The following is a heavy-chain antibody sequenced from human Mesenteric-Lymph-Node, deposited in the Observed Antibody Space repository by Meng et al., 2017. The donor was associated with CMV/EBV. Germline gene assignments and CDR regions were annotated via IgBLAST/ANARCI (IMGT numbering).Heavy chain of an antibody. D-gene: IGHD6-13*01. Sequence: QVQLVQSGAEVKKPGSSVKVSCKASGGTLSSYTISWVRQAPGQGLEWMGRIIPILGIANYAQKFQGRVTITADKSMSTAYMELSSLRSEDTAVYYCAGGIAAAGSRWFDPWGQGTLVTVSS. CDR1: GGTLSSYT. CDR3: AGGIAAAGSRWFDP. J-gene: IGHJ5*02. CDR2: IIPILGIA. V-gene: IGHV1-69*02.